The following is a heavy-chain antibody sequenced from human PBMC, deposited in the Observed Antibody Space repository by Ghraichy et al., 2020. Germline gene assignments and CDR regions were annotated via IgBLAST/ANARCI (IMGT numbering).Heavy chain of an antibody. D-gene: IGHD3-3*01. V-gene: IGHV4-59*01. CDR1: GGSISSYY. J-gene: IGHJ4*02. CDR2: IYYSGST. Sequence: ESLNISCTVSGGSISSYYWSWIRQPPGKGLEWIGYIYYSGSTNYNPSLKSRVTISVDTSKNQFSLKLSSVTAVDTAVYYCARDIGVVIIGYWGQGTLVTVSS. CDR3: ARDIGVVIIGY.